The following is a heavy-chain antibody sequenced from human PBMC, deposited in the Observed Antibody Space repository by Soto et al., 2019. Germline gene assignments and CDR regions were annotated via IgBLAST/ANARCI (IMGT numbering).Heavy chain of an antibody. CDR1: GFTVSSNY. D-gene: IGHD5-12*01. V-gene: IGHV3-66*01. CDR2: IYSGGST. J-gene: IGHJ3*02. Sequence: GVSLRLSFAASGFTVSSNYMSWVRQAPGKGLEWVSVIYSGGSTYYADSVKGRFTISRDNSKNTLYLQMNSLRAEDTAVYYCARVVDGYNLDDAFDIWGQGTMVTVSS. CDR3: ARVVDGYNLDDAFDI.